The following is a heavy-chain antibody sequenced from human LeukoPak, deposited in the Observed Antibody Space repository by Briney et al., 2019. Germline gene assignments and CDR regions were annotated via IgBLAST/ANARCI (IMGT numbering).Heavy chain of an antibody. Sequence: GRSLRLSCAASGFTFSSYSMNWVRQAPGKGLEWVSSISSSSSYIYYADSVKGRFTISRDNAKNSLYLQMNSLRAEDTAVYYCTEQIAVAGGFDYWGQGTLVTVSS. D-gene: IGHD6-19*01. V-gene: IGHV3-21*01. CDR1: GFTFSSYS. CDR3: TEQIAVAGGFDY. J-gene: IGHJ4*02. CDR2: ISSSSSYI.